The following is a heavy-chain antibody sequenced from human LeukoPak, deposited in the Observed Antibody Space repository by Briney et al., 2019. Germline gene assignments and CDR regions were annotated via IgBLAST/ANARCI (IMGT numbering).Heavy chain of an antibody. Sequence: GGSLRLSCAASGFTFDDYAMHWVRQAPGKGLEWVSGISWNSGSIGYADSVKGRFTISRDNAKNSLYLQMNSLRAEDTALYYCAKDTDGAAAGTTWGHWGQGTLVTVSS. V-gene: IGHV3-9*01. J-gene: IGHJ4*02. CDR1: GFTFDDYA. CDR3: AKDTDGAAAGTTWGH. D-gene: IGHD6-13*01. CDR2: ISWNSGSI.